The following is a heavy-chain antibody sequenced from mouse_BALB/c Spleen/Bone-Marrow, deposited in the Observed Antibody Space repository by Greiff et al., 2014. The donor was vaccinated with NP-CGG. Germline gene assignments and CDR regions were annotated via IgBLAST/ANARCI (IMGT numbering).Heavy chain of an antibody. J-gene: IGHJ3*01. V-gene: IGHV14-3*02. CDR1: GFNIKDTY. D-gene: IGHD1-1*01. CDR3: ASYHYGSSSFAY. Sequence: VQLKESGAELVKPGASVKLSCTASGFNIKDTYMHWVKQRPEQGLEGIGRIDPANGNTKYDPKFQGKATITADTSSNTAYLQLSSLTSEDTAVYYCASYHYGSSSFAYWGQGTLVTVSA. CDR2: IDPANGNT.